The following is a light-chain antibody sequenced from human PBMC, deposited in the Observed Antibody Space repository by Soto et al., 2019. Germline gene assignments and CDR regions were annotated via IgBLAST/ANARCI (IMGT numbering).Light chain of an antibody. V-gene: IGKV3-20*01. Sequence: EIVLTQSPGTLYVSPGERATLSCRASQSVGRNYLAWYQQKPGQAPRLLIYGAFSTATGIPDRFSGSESGTDFTLTISRLEPEDFAVYYCQQYASSPLTFGGGTKVETK. CDR3: QQYASSPLT. J-gene: IGKJ4*01. CDR2: GAF. CDR1: QSVGRNY.